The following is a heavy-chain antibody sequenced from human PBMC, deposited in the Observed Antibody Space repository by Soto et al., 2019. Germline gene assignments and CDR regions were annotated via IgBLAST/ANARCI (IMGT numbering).Heavy chain of an antibody. Sequence: EGQLGEFGGGLVKPGGSLRLSCAASGFSFSIYSYNWVRQAPGKGLEWLSYISPAGSSIYYEDSVKGRFTISRDSARDSVYLQMSSLRAEDTAVYYCAKDRGGSGAFDIWGQGTMVTVSS. V-gene: IGHV3-48*01. J-gene: IGHJ3*02. CDR1: GFSFSIYS. CDR2: ISPAGSSI. D-gene: IGHD3-10*01. CDR3: AKDRGGSGAFDI.